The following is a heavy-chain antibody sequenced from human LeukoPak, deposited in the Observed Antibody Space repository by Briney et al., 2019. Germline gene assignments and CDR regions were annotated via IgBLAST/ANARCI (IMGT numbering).Heavy chain of an antibody. V-gene: IGHV3-64D*06. CDR2: IRSTGSSV. D-gene: IGHD3-16*01. Sequence: GGSLRLSCLASGFTFSHCAMHWVRQAPGQGLEYVSGIRSTGSSVYDADSVKRRVSISRDNTKNTMYLQMTSLPTEDTAIYYCVKDDPRFGIYYGMDVWGQGTTVTVSS. CDR1: GFTFSHCA. J-gene: IGHJ6*02. CDR3: VKDDPRFGIYYGMDV.